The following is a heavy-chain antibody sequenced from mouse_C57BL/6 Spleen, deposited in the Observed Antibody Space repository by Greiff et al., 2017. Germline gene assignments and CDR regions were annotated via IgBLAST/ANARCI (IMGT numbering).Heavy chain of an antibody. CDR3: ARGGYEYYFDY. J-gene: IGHJ2*01. Sequence: VQLQQPGAELVRPGSSVKLSCKASGYTFTSYWMHWVKQRPIQGLEWIGNIDPSDSETHYNQKFKDKATLTVDKSSSTAYMQLSSLTSEGSAVYYCARGGYEYYFDYWGQGTTLTVSS. CDR2: IDPSDSET. V-gene: IGHV1-52*01. D-gene: IGHD2-2*01. CDR1: GYTFTSYW.